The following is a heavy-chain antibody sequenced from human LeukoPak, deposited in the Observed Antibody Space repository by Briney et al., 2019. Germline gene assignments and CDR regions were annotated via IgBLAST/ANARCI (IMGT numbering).Heavy chain of an antibody. J-gene: IGHJ3*02. CDR2: INPKSGGT. Sequence: ASVKVSCKATGYSFTGHYMHWVRQAPGQGLEWMGWINPKSGGTNYAQKFQGRVTMTRDTSISTAYMDMSSLRSDDTAVYYCARNLWFGESSDAFDMWGQGTMVTVSS. CDR1: GYSFTGHY. D-gene: IGHD3-10*01. V-gene: IGHV1-2*02. CDR3: ARNLWFGESSDAFDM.